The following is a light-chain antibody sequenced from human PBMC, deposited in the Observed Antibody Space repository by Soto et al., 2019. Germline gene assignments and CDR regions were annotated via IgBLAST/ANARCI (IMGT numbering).Light chain of an antibody. CDR3: MQAAEFPLT. CDR1: QSLVRSDGRTF. J-gene: IGKJ5*01. V-gene: IGKV2-24*01. Sequence: IVMTQTPLSSAVTLGQPASISCRSSQSLVRSDGRTFLTWLQQRPGQPPRLLIYNISNRFSGVPDRFSGSGAGTDFTLRISRVEAEDVGVYYCMQAAEFPLTFGQGTRLEIK. CDR2: NIS.